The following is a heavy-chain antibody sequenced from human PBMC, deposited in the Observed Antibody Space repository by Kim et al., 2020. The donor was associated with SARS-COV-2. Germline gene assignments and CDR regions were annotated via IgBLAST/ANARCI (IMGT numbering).Heavy chain of an antibody. Sequence: ASVKVSCKASGYSFSSYVIHWVRQAPGQSLEWMGWINPGNCNAKSSERLHDRVTITRDTSATTAYMELSSLTSEDTGVYYCVRWGAKEYSGGYLDYG. CDR3: VRWGAKEYSGGYLDYG. J-gene: IGHJ6*01. CDR1: GYSFSSYV. D-gene: IGHD6-19*01. CDR2: INPGNCNA. V-gene: IGHV1-3*01.